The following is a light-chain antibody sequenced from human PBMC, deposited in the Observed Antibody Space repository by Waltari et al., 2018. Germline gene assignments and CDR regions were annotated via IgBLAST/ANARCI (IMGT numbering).Light chain of an antibody. V-gene: IGKV3-15*01. CDR2: GAS. CDR1: QSVSSS. CDR3: LQRSNWPYS. Sequence: EIVMTQSPATLSLSPGERATLSCRASQSVSSSLAWYQQKPGQAPRLLIDGASSSATGIPDRFSGSGSGTDFTLIISSLEPEDVAVYYCLQRSNWPYSFGQGTKVEIK. J-gene: IGKJ2*03.